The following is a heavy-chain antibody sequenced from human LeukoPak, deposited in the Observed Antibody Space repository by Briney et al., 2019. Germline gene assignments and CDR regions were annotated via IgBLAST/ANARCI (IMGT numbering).Heavy chain of an antibody. CDR3: ARGDHSSSWFGVGLENDY. Sequence: ASVKVSCEAAGYTFTSYDINWVRQATGQGLEWMGWMNPNSGNTGYAQKFQGRGTITRNTSISTAYMELSSLRSEDKAVYYCARGDHSSSWFGVGLENDYWGQGTLVTVSS. V-gene: IGHV1-8*03. CDR2: MNPNSGNT. D-gene: IGHD6-13*01. J-gene: IGHJ4*02. CDR1: GYTFTSYD.